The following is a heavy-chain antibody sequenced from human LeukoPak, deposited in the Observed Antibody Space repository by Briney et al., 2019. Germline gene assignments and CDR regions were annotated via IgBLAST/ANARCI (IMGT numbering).Heavy chain of an antibody. CDR2: INHSGST. J-gene: IGHJ6*02. CDR1: GGSFSGYY. V-gene: IGHV4-34*01. CDR3: ARAGRITIFGVVIDYYYGMDV. Sequence: SETLSLTCAVYGGSFSGYYWSWIRQPPGKGLEWIGEINHSGSTNYNPSLKSRVTISVDTSKNQFSLKLSSVTAADTAVYYCARAGRITIFGVVIDYYYGMDVWGQGTTVTVSS. D-gene: IGHD3-3*01.